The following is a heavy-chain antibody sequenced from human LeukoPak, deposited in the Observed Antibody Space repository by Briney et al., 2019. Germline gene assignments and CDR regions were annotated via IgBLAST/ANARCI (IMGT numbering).Heavy chain of an antibody. Sequence: GGSLRLSCAASGFIVSDNYMSWVRQAPGKGLEWVAVISYDGSNKYYADSVKGRFTISRDNSKNTLYLQMNSLRAEDTAVYYCARVSSSSWWALDYWGQGSLVTVSS. J-gene: IGHJ4*02. V-gene: IGHV3-30*03. D-gene: IGHD6-13*01. CDR2: ISYDGSNK. CDR3: ARVSSSSWWALDY. CDR1: GFIVSDNY.